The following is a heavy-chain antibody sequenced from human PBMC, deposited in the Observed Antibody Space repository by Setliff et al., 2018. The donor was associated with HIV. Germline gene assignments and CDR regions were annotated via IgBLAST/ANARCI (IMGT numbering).Heavy chain of an antibody. CDR3: ARAAIGYCSGGSCYTTEYFQH. CDR2: IYPDDSDI. Sequence: PGASLKISCKASGYSFSNYWVGWVRQMAGKGLELMGIIYPDDSDIRYSPSFQGQVTLSVDKSINPAYLKWTSLKASDTGMYYCARAAIGYCSGGSCYTTEYFQHWGQGTLVTVSS. D-gene: IGHD2-15*01. J-gene: IGHJ1*01. V-gene: IGHV5-51*01. CDR1: GYSFSNYW.